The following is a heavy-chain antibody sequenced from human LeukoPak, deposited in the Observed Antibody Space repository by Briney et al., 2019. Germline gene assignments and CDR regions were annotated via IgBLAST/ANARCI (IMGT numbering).Heavy chain of an antibody. CDR3: AELGITMIGGV. V-gene: IGHV3-48*03. J-gene: IGHJ6*04. D-gene: IGHD3-10*02. Sequence: LSLTCTVSGGSISTSTYWGWIRQPPGKGLEWVSYISSSGSTICYADSVKGRFTISRDNAKNSLYLQMNSLRAEDTAVYYCAELGITMIGGVWGKGTTVTISS. CDR1: GGSISTST. CDR2: ISSSGSTI.